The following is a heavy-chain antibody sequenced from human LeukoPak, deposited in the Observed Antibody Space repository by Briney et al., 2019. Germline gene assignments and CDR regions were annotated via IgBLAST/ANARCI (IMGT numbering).Heavy chain of an antibody. CDR2: ISGSDGST. V-gene: IGHV3-23*01. J-gene: IGHJ4*02. CDR3: AKDSISRYYYDSSGYSDY. D-gene: IGHD3-22*01. CDR1: GFTFSSYA. Sequence: GGSLRLSCAASGFTFSSYAMSWVRQAPGKGLEWVSGISGSDGSTYYADSVKGRFTISRDNSKNTLYLQMDSLRAEDTAVYYCAKDSISRYYYDSSGYSDYWGQGNLVTVSS.